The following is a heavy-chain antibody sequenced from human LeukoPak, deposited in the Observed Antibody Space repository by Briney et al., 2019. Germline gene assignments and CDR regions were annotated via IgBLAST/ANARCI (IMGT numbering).Heavy chain of an antibody. V-gene: IGHV1-18*01. CDR3: ASSSAQRSVHDYGGDIFDY. J-gene: IGHJ4*02. CDR2: ISAYNGNT. D-gene: IGHD4-23*01. Sequence: GASVKVSCKASGYTFTSYGISWVRQAPGQGLEWMGWISAYNGNTNYAQRLQGRVTMTTDTSTSTAYMELRSLRSDDTAVYCCASSSAQRSVHDYGGDIFDYWGQGTLVTVSS. CDR1: GYTFTSYG.